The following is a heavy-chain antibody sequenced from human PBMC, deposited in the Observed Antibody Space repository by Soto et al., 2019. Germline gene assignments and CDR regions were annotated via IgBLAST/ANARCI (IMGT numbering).Heavy chain of an antibody. D-gene: IGHD2-2*01. CDR3: ARERYRSTNCPDY. Sequence: GSLRLSCAASGFTFSTYAMHWVRQPPGKGLEWVAIVSFDGSNKYYADSVRGRFTISRDNSKNTLYLQMNSLRAEDTAVYYCARERYRSTNCPDYWGQGTLVTVSS. J-gene: IGHJ4*02. CDR2: VSFDGSNK. V-gene: IGHV3-30-3*01. CDR1: GFTFSTYA.